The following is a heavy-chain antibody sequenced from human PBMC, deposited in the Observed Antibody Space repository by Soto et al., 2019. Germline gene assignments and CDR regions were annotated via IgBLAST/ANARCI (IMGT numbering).Heavy chain of an antibody. J-gene: IGHJ4*02. CDR3: AREGGAGIDY. Sequence: PSETLSLTCTVSGGSIRSGSHYWSWIRQHPGKGLEWIGYIYYSGSTYYNPSLKSRITISISTSKNQFSLKLTSVTAADTAVYYCAREGGAGIDYWGQGTLVTVSS. CDR2: IYYSGST. D-gene: IGHD1-26*01. V-gene: IGHV4-31*03. CDR1: GGSIRSGSHY.